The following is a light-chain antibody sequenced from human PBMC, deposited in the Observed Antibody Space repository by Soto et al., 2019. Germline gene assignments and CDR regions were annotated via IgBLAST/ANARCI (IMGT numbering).Light chain of an antibody. V-gene: IGKV3-20*01. CDR3: QQTNSSPLS. J-gene: IGKJ4*01. Sequence: EIVLTQSPGTLSLSPGERATLSCRASQSVTNNYLAWYQQKRGQAPRLLIYHASNRATGIPDRFSGSGSGTDFTLTISSLQPEDLATYYCQQTNSSPLSFGGGTKVDIK. CDR1: QSVTNNY. CDR2: HAS.